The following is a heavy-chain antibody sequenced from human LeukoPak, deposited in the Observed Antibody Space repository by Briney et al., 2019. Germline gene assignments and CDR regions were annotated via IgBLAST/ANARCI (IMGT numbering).Heavy chain of an antibody. Sequence: GGSLRLSCAASGFTFSDYYMSWIRQAPGKGLEWVSYISSSGSTIYYADSVKGRFTISRDNAKNSLYLQMNSLRAEDTAVYYCARLIAVAGTSGDPIDYWGQGTLVTVSS. D-gene: IGHD6-19*01. V-gene: IGHV3-11*04. CDR2: ISSSGSTI. J-gene: IGHJ4*02. CDR1: GFTFSDYY. CDR3: ARLIAVAGTSGDPIDY.